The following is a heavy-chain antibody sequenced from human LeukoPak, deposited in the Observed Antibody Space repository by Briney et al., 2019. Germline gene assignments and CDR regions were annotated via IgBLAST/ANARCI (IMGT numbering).Heavy chain of an antibody. V-gene: IGHV1-2*02. CDR1: GYAFTGSY. CDR3: ARDRGARLERFYAFDF. Sequence: ASVKVSCKAAGYAFTGSYIHWVRQAPGQGLEWMGWINPNNGFTAYAQNFQGRVTMTRDTSISTAYMDPSRLTSDDTAVYFCARDRGARLERFYAFDFWGQGTTVTVSS. J-gene: IGHJ3*01. CDR2: INPNNGFT. D-gene: IGHD1-1*01.